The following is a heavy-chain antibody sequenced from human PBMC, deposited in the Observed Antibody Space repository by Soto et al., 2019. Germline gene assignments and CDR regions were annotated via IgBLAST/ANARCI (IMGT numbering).Heavy chain of an antibody. CDR2: IDTSGTKI. V-gene: IGHV3-11*01. J-gene: IGHJ4*02. Sequence: QVQLVESGGDLVKPGGSLRLSCAASGYTFSDYYMSWIRQAPGKGLEWISYIDTSGTKIYYADSVKGRFTITGDNAKNSLYLEMNSLRDEDTAVYYCASHYDMWSGYLSPGDYWGQGTLVTVSS. CDR1: GYTFSDYY. D-gene: IGHD3-3*01. CDR3: ASHYDMWSGYLSPGDY.